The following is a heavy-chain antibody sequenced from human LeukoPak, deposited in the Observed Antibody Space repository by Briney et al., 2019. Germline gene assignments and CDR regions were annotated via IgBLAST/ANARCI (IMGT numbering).Heavy chain of an antibody. Sequence: SGPTLVNPTQTLTLTCTFSGISLSTSGVGVGWIRQPPGKALEWLALIYWNDDKRYSPSLKSRLTITKDTSKNQAVLTMTNMDPVDTATYYCATAEHTGIGTYYYGSGSYLWGDYWGQGTLVTVSS. CDR1: GISLSTSGVG. CDR2: IYWNDDK. CDR3: ATAEHTGIGTYYYGSGSYLWGDY. J-gene: IGHJ4*02. V-gene: IGHV2-5*01. D-gene: IGHD3-10*01.